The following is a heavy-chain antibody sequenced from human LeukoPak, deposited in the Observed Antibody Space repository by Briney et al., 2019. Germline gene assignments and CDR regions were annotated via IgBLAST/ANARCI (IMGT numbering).Heavy chain of an antibody. CDR2: ISYHGRDQ. J-gene: IGHJ4*02. CDR3: AKLGDDSSGYPFDY. D-gene: IGHD3-22*01. Sequence: GGSLRLSCAASGFMFSNYAMHWVRQAPGKGLDWVAVISYHGRDQFYADSVKGRFTISRDNSKNTLYLQMNSLRAEDTAVYYCAKLGDDSSGYPFDYWGQGTLVTVSS. V-gene: IGHV3-30*18. CDR1: GFMFSNYA.